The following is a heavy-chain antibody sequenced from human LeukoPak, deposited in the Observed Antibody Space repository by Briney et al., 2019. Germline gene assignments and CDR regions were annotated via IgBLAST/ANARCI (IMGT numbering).Heavy chain of an antibody. Sequence: GESLKISCKGSGYSFTSYWIGWVRQMPGKGLEWMGIIYPSDSDTRYSPSFQGQVTISADKSISTAYLQWSSLKASDTAIYYCTRTRAMYSSSWYYFDYWGQGTLVTVSS. V-gene: IGHV5-51*01. D-gene: IGHD6-13*01. CDR3: TRTRAMYSSSWYYFDY. CDR1: GYSFTSYW. J-gene: IGHJ4*02. CDR2: IYPSDSDT.